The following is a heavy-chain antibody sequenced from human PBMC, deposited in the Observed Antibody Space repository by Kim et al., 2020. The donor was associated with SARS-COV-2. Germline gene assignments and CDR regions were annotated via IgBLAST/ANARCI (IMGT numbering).Heavy chain of an antibody. Sequence: NKYYADSVKGRFTISRDNSKNTLYLQMNSRRAEDTAVYYCARVVTMIVVDWGQGTLVTVSS. D-gene: IGHD3-22*01. CDR2: NK. J-gene: IGHJ4*02. V-gene: IGHV3-30*01. CDR3: ARVVTMIVVD.